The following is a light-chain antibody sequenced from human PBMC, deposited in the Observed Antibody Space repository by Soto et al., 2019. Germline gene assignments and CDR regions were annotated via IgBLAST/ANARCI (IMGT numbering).Light chain of an antibody. V-gene: IGKV1-39*01. Sequence: DIQMTQSPSSLSASVGDSVILTCRASQSINIYLSWYQQKPGKAPKLLINVASTLQGGVPSRFSGSGSGTDFTLAISSLQPEDSATYYCQQSFSTPQTFGGGTRVEIK. J-gene: IGKJ4*01. CDR2: VAS. CDR3: QQSFSTPQT. CDR1: QSINIY.